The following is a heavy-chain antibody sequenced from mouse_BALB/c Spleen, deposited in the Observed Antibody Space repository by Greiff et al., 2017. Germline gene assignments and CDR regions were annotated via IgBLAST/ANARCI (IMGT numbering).Heavy chain of an antibody. CDR3: ASERTTAMDY. CDR2: IRNKANGYKT. D-gene: IGHD1-2*01. V-gene: IGHV7-3*02. J-gene: IGHJ4*01. Sequence: EVQRVESGGGLVQPGGSLRLSCATSGFTFTDYYMSWVRQPPGKALEWLGFIRNKANGYKTKYSASVKGRFTISRDNSQSILYLQMNTLRAEDSATYYCASERTTAMDYWGQGTSVTVSS. CDR1: GFTFTDYY.